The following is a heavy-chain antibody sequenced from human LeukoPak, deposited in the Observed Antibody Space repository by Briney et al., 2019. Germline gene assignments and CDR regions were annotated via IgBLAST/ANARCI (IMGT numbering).Heavy chain of an antibody. D-gene: IGHD3-10*01. CDR3: ARDYATMVRGVIMAFDY. J-gene: IGHJ4*02. Sequence: PSQTLSLTCTVSGGSISSGDYYWSWIRQPPGKGLEWIGYIYYSGSTYYNPSLKSRVTISVDTSKNQFSLKLSPVTAADTAVYYCARDYATMVRGVIMAFDYWGQGTLVTVSS. V-gene: IGHV4-30-4*01. CDR1: GGSISSGDYY. CDR2: IYYSGST.